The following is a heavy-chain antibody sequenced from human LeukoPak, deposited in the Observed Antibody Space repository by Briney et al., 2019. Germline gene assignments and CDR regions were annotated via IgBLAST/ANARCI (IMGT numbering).Heavy chain of an antibody. CDR1: GGSISSYY. CDR3: ARVRSSSRTIYYYYYMDV. V-gene: IGHV4-4*07. D-gene: IGHD6-13*01. CDR2: IYTSGST. Sequence: SETLSLTCTVSGGSISSYYWSWIRQTAGKGLECIARIYTSGSTNYNPSLKSRVTMSVDTSKDQFSLKLSSVTAADTAVYYCARVRSSSRTIYYYYYMDVWGKGTTVTVSS. J-gene: IGHJ6*03.